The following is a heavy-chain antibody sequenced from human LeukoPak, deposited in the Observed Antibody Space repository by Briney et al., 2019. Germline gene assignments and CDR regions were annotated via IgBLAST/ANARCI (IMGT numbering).Heavy chain of an antibody. CDR3: ARFRRVPAAPRTGGWFDP. D-gene: IGHD2-2*01. CDR1: GGSISSSSYY. CDR2: IYYSGST. J-gene: IGHJ5*02. Sequence: SETLSLTCTVSGGSISSSSYYWGWIRQPPGKGLEWIGSIYYSGSTYYNPSLKSRVTISVDTSKNQFSLKLSSVTAADTAVYYCARFRRVPAAPRTGGWFDPWGQGTLVTVSS. V-gene: IGHV4-39*07.